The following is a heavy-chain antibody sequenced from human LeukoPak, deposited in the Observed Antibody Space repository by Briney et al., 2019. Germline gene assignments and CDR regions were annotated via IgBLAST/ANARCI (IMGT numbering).Heavy chain of an antibody. J-gene: IGHJ3*02. CDR1: GFTFDDYA. D-gene: IGHD6-19*01. Sequence: PGGSLRLSCAAYGFTFDDYAMHWVRQAPGKGLEWVSGISWNSDIIAYADSVKGRFTLSRDNAKNSLYLQMDSLRAEDTALYYCARRISVAATRAFDIWGQGTMVTVSS. CDR2: ISWNSDII. CDR3: ARRISVAATRAFDI. V-gene: IGHV3-9*01.